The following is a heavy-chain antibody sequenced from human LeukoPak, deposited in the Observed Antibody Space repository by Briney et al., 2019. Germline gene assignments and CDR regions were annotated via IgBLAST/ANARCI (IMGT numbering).Heavy chain of an antibody. CDR2: IIPIFGTA. Sequence: ASVKVSCKASGGTFSSYAISWVRQAPGQGLEWMGGIIPIFGTANYAQKFQGRVTITADESTSTAYMELRSLRSDDTAVYYCARSGYYDSSGYYSFGYFDLWGRGTLVTVSS. D-gene: IGHD3-22*01. J-gene: IGHJ2*01. CDR3: ARSGYYDSSGYYSFGYFDL. V-gene: IGHV1-69*01. CDR1: GGTFSSYA.